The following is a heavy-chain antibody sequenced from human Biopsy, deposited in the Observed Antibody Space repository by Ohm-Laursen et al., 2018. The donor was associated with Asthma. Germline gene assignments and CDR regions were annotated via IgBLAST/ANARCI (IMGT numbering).Heavy chain of an antibody. D-gene: IGHD6-6*01. V-gene: IGHV4-39*02. CDR3: ARAVSSSSYWYFDL. CDR2: IYYSGRT. J-gene: IGHJ2*01. CDR1: GDAMSTSGSY. Sequence: TLSLTCIVSGDAMSTSGSYWGWIHQSPGKGLEWIGSIYYSGRTYYNPSLEGRVTISADTSKNHFSLKVTSVTAADTAVYYCARAVSSSSYWYFDLWGRGDLVTVSS.